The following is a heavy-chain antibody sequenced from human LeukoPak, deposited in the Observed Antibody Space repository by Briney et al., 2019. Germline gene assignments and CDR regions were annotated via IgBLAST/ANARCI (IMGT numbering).Heavy chain of an antibody. J-gene: IGHJ3*02. CDR3: AKDPTRDYYDSSGYGPRDAFDI. CDR1: GFTFSSYA. CDR2: ISGSGGST. D-gene: IGHD3-22*01. V-gene: IGHV3-23*01. Sequence: GSLRLSCAASGFTFSSYAMSWVRQAPGKGLEWVSAISGSGGSTYYADSVKGRITISRDNSKNTLYLQMNSLRAEDTAVYYCAKDPTRDYYDSSGYGPRDAFDIWGQGTMVTVSS.